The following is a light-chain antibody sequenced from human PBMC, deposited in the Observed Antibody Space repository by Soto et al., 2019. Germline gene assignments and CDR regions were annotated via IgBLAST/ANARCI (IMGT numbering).Light chain of an antibody. Sequence: QSALTQPRSVSGSPGQSVTISCTGTSTDVGAYNYVSWYQQRPDKAPKFILYDINKRPSGVPDRFSGSRSGNTASLTISGLQPEDEADYYCCSYAGSYTGVFGGGTKVTVL. CDR1: STDVGAYNY. CDR2: DIN. V-gene: IGLV2-11*01. CDR3: CSYAGSYTGV. J-gene: IGLJ2*01.